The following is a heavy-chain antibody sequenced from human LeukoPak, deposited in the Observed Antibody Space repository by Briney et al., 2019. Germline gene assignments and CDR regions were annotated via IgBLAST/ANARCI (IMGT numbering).Heavy chain of an antibody. CDR1: GFTFSNAW. CDR3: TTVGAAAGTAGDYYYYGMDV. Sequence: PGGSRRLSCAASGFTFSNAWMSGVRQAPGKGLEWVGRIKSKTDGGTTDYAAPVKGRFTISRDDSKNTLYLQMNSLKTEDTAVYYCTTVGAAAGTAGDYYYYGMDVWGQGTTVTVSS. J-gene: IGHJ6*02. CDR2: IKSKTDGGTT. D-gene: IGHD6-13*01. V-gene: IGHV3-15*01.